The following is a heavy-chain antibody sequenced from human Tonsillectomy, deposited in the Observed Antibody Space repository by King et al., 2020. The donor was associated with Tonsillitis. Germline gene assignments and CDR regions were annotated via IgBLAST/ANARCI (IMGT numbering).Heavy chain of an antibody. V-gene: IGHV4-39*01. Sequence: QLQESGPGLVEPSETLSLTCTVSGGSVSSSSYYWGWIRQPPGKGLEWIGSIYSRGSTSYKTSLKSRVTISVDTSKNQFSLKLSSVTAADTAVYYCARPGLGPFDYWGQGTLVTVSS. CDR1: GGSVSSSSYY. D-gene: IGHD3-16*01. J-gene: IGHJ4*02. CDR2: IYSRGST. CDR3: ARPGLGPFDY.